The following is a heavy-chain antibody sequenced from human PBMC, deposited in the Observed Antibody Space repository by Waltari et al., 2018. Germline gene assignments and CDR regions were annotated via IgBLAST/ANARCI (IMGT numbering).Heavy chain of an antibody. CDR2: TRFDGNNK. Sequence: QVFLVESGGGVVQPGDSLRLSCVSSGFNFNIYGMHWVRQAPGKGLEWVAFTRFDGNNKHYGDSVKGRFTISRDNIENTLYLQMNSLRGEDSAIYYCARGYDASGHLSTFDAFDIWGQGTMVTVSS. V-gene: IGHV3-30*02. CDR3: ARGYDASGHLSTFDAFDI. J-gene: IGHJ3*02. D-gene: IGHD3-22*01. CDR1: GFNFNIYG.